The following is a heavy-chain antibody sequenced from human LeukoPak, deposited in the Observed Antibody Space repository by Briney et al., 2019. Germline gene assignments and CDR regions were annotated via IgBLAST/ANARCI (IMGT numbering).Heavy chain of an antibody. V-gene: IGHV4-30-2*01. Sequence: SETLSLTCAVSGGSISSGGYSWSRIRQPPGKGLEWIGYIYHSGSTYYNPSLKSRVTISVDRSKNQFSLKPSSVTAADTAVYYCARVALPVVEAFDIWGQGTMVTVSS. CDR2: IYHSGST. CDR1: GGSISSGGYS. J-gene: IGHJ3*02. D-gene: IGHD2-15*01. CDR3: ARVALPVVEAFDI.